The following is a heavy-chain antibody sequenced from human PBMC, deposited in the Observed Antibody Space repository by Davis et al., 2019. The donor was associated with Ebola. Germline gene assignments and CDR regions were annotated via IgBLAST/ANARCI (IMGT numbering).Heavy chain of an antibody. CDR3: ARLLGGNWFDP. V-gene: IGHV3-66*01. CDR2: IYSGGST. J-gene: IGHJ5*02. Sequence: GESLKISCAASGFTFDDYAMHWVRQAPGKGLEWVSVIYSGGSTYYADSVKGRFTISRDNSKNTLYLQMNSLRAEDTAVYYCARLLGGNWFDPWGQGTLVTVSS. D-gene: IGHD3-16*01. CDR1: GFTFDDYA.